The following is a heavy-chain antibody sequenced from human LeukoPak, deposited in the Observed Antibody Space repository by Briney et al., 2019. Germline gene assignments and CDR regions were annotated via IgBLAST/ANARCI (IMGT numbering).Heavy chain of an antibody. CDR2: INPDSGDT. D-gene: IGHD1-26*01. Sequence: ASVKVSCKASGSTFTAYYIHWVRQAPGQGLEWMGWINPDSGDTEYPRSFQGRVTMTRDTSISTAYMELSSLRSDDTAIYYCARDWGYSGSYYDAFDIWGPGAMVTVSS. CDR1: GSTFTAYY. V-gene: IGHV1-2*02. J-gene: IGHJ3*02. CDR3: ARDWGYSGSYYDAFDI.